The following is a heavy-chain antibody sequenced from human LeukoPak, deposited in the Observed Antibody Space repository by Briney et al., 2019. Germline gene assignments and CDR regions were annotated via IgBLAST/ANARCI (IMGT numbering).Heavy chain of an antibody. D-gene: IGHD6-6*01. J-gene: IGHJ4*02. Sequence: SEALSLTCTVSGGSISSYYWSWIRQPPGKGREWIGYIYYSGTTNYNPSLKSRISISVDTSKNQFSLKLSSVTAADTAVYYCARRMYSGSLDYWGQGTLVTVSS. CDR1: GGSISSYY. CDR2: IYYSGTT. CDR3: ARRMYSGSLDY. V-gene: IGHV4-59*08.